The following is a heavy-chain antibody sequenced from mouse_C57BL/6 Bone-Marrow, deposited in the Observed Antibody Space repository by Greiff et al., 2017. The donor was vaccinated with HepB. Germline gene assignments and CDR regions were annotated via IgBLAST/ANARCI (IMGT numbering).Heavy chain of an antibody. D-gene: IGHD1-2*01. V-gene: IGHV5-4*01. CDR2: ISDGGSYT. Sequence: EVMLVESGGGLVKPGGSLKLSCAASGFTFSSYAMSWVRQTPEKRLEWVATISDGGSYTYYPDNVKGRFTISRDNAKNNRYLQMSHLKSEDTAMYYCARDRLGHWYFDVWGTGTTVTVSS. CDR1: GFTFSSYA. CDR3: ARDRLGHWYFDV. J-gene: IGHJ1*03.